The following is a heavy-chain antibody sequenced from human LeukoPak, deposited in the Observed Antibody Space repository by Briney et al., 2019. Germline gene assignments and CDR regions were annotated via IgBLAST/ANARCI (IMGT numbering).Heavy chain of an antibody. V-gene: IGHV3-23*01. CDR3: ARGIYSSGWYGLGAFDI. Sequence: GGSLRLSCAASGFTFSSYAMSWVRQAPGKGLEWVSAISASGGSTYYADSVKGRFTISRDNSKNTLYLQMNSLRAEDTAVYYCARGIYSSGWYGLGAFDIWGQGTIVTVSS. J-gene: IGHJ3*02. CDR1: GFTFSSYA. D-gene: IGHD6-19*01. CDR2: ISASGGST.